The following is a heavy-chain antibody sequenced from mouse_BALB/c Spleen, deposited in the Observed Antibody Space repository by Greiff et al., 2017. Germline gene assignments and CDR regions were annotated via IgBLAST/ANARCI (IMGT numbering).Heavy chain of an antibody. D-gene: IGHD2-1*01. CDR1: GFSFSSFG. J-gene: IGHJ2*01. V-gene: IGHV5-17*02. Sequence: EVQVVESGGGLVQPGGSRKLSCAASGFSFSSFGMHWVRQAPEKGLEWVAYISSGSSTIYYADTVKGRFTISRDNPKNTLFLQMTSLRSEDTAMYYCARCWGNYVVVLDYWGQGTTLTVSA. CDR3: ARCWGNYVVVLDY. CDR2: ISSGSSTI.